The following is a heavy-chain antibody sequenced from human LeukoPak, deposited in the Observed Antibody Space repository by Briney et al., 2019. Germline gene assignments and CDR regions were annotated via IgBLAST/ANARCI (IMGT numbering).Heavy chain of an antibody. CDR3: ARGTSEDRYNWNYFDY. CDR1: GYTFTSYG. D-gene: IGHD1-20*01. J-gene: IGHJ4*02. V-gene: IGHV1-18*01. CDR2: ISAYNGNT. Sequence: ASVTVSCTASGYTFTSYGISWVRQAPGQGLEWMGWISAYNGNTNYAQKLQGRVTMTTDTSTSTAYMELRSLRSDDTAVYYCARGTSEDRYNWNYFDYWGQGTLVTVSS.